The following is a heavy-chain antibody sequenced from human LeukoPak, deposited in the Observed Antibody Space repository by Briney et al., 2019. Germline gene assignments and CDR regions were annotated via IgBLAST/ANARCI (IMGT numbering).Heavy chain of an antibody. Sequence: PGGSLRLSCAVSGITFSNCVMSWVRQAPGKGLEWVSAISGSGGSTYYADSVKGRFTISRDNSKNTLYLQMNSLRVEDTAVYYCAKSSCSGGTCYRFDYWGQGTLVTVSS. D-gene: IGHD2-15*01. V-gene: IGHV3-23*01. CDR3: AKSSCSGGTCYRFDY. CDR1: GITFSNCV. CDR2: ISGSGGST. J-gene: IGHJ4*02.